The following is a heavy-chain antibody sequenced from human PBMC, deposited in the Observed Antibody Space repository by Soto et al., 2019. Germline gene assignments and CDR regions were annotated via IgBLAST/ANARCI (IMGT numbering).Heavy chain of an antibody. CDR3: ARGYGTTYYYYYGMDV. Sequence: GGSLRLSCAASGFTVSSNYMSWVRQAPGKGLEWVSVIYSGSSTYYADSVKGRFTISRHNSKNTLYLQMNSLRAEDTAVYYCARGYGTTYYYYYGMDVWGQGTTVTVSS. CDR2: IYSGSST. J-gene: IGHJ6*02. V-gene: IGHV3-53*04. CDR1: GFTVSSNY. D-gene: IGHD1-1*01.